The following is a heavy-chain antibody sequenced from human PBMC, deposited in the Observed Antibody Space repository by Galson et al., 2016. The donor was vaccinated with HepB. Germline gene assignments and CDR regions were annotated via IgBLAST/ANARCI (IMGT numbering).Heavy chain of an antibody. D-gene: IGHD1-26*01. CDR3: AKDGSYSGNLHGYFDY. CDR2: IFPGGGA. Sequence: SLRLSCAASGVSGTYMRWVRQAPGKGLEWLSVIFPGGGAYYADSVRGRFTTFRDDSWDTVYLQMRSLRPEDTAVYYCAKDGSYSGNLHGYFDYWGQGTLVTVSS. J-gene: IGHJ4*02. CDR1: GVSGTY. V-gene: IGHV3-53*01.